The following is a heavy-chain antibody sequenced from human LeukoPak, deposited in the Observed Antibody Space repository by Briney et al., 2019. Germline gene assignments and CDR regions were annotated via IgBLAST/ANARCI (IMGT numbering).Heavy chain of an antibody. CDR1: GFTFSSYS. CDR2: ISWNSGSI. CDR3: AKDKGPYSSGWYYFDY. D-gene: IGHD6-19*01. Sequence: PGGSLRLSCAASGFTFSSYSMNWVRQAPGKGLEWVSGISWNSGSIGYADSVKGRFTISRDNAKNSLYLQMNSLRAEDTALYYCAKDKGPYSSGWYYFDYWGQGTLVTVSS. V-gene: IGHV3-9*01. J-gene: IGHJ4*02.